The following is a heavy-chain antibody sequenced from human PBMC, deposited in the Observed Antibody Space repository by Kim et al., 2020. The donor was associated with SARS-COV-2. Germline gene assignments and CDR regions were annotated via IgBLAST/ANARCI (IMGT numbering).Heavy chain of an antibody. CDR3: AREVRMYNWFDP. CDR2: IYYSGST. CDR1: GGSISSGGYY. Sequence: SETLSLTCTVSGGSISSGGYYWSWIRQHPGKGLEWIGYIYYSGSTYYNPSLKSRVTISVDTSKNQFSLKLSSVTAADTAVYYCAREVRMYNWFDPWGQGTLVTVSS. J-gene: IGHJ5*02. D-gene: IGHD3-10*01. V-gene: IGHV4-31*03.